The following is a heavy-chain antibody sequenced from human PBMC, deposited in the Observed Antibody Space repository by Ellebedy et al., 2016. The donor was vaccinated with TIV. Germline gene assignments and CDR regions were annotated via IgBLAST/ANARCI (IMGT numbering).Heavy chain of an antibody. D-gene: IGHD3-22*01. V-gene: IGHV3-23*01. CDR1: GFTFNNYA. CDR3: AILLDSRGAFDI. CDR2: ISGSGGST. J-gene: IGHJ3*02. Sequence: GGSLRLSCAASGFTFNNYAMSWVRQAPGKGLEWVSAISGSGGSTWHADSVKGRFTISRDNSKNTLYLHMNSLRAEDTAVYYCAILLDSRGAFDIWGQGTMVTVSS.